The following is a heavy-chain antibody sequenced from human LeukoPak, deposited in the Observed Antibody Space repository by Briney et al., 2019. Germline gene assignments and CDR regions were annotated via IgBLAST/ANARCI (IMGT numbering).Heavy chain of an antibody. J-gene: IGHJ4*02. V-gene: IGHV4-59*08. CDR2: IYYSGST. CDR1: GGSISSYY. CDR3: ASEGRYCSSTSCSLFDY. D-gene: IGHD2-2*01. Sequence: PSETLSLTCTVSGGSISSYYWSWIRQPPGKGLEWIGYIYYSGSTNYNPSLKSRVTISVDTSKNQFSLKLSSVTAADTAVYCCASEGRYCSSTSCSLFDYWGQGTLVTVSS.